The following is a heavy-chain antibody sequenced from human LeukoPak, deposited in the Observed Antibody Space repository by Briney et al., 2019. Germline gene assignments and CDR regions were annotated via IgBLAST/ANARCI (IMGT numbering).Heavy chain of an antibody. V-gene: IGHV3-23*01. CDR1: GFTFSNYG. J-gene: IGHJ4*02. CDR2: VSGSGGST. CDR3: AKGGNSWLDY. Sequence: RPGGSLRLSCAASGFTFSNYGMSWVRQAPGKGLEWVSTVSGSGGSTYYTDSVKGRFTISRDNSKNTLYLQMNSLRVEDTAVYYCAKGGNSWLDYWGQGTLVTVSS. D-gene: IGHD6-13*01.